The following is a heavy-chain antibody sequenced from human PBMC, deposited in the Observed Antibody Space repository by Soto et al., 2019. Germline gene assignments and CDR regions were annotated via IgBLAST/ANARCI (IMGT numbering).Heavy chain of an antibody. CDR2: ISGSGGST. Sequence: EVQLLESGGGLVQPGGSLRLSCAASGFPFRSYAMSGVRQAPGKGLEWVSAISGSGGSTYYADSVKGRFTISRDNSKNTLYLQMNSLRAEDTAVYYCAKDQKDWNYVIFYDYWGQGTLVTVSS. D-gene: IGHD1-7*01. CDR3: AKDQKDWNYVIFYDY. CDR1: GFPFRSYA. V-gene: IGHV3-23*01. J-gene: IGHJ4*02.